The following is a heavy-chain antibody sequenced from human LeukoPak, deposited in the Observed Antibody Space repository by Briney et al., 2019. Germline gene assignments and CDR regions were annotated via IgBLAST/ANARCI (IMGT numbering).Heavy chain of an antibody. CDR2: LYTTGST. V-gene: IGHV4-59*10. J-gene: IGHJ4*02. D-gene: IGHD1-7*01. CDR3: ATETGTTGIDY. CDR1: GGSFSGYY. Sequence: SETLSLTCAVYGGSFSGYYWSWIRQPAGKGLEWIGRLYTTGSTNYNPSLKSRFTMSLDTSKNQFSLKVSSVTAADTAVYYCATETGTTGIDYWGQGTLVTVSS.